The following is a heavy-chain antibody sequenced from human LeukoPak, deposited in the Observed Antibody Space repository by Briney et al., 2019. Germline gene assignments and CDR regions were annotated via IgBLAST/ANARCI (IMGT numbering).Heavy chain of an antibody. V-gene: IGHV3-74*01. D-gene: IGHD6-19*01. Sequence: GGSLRLSCAASGLTFSSHWMHWVRQAPGKGLVWVSRITNDGSSTTYADSVKGRFTISRDNAKNMLYLQVNSLRAEDTAVYYCARDSPKQWLVTDAFDIWGQGTMVTVSS. CDR2: ITNDGSST. J-gene: IGHJ3*02. CDR1: GLTFSSHW. CDR3: ARDSPKQWLVTDAFDI.